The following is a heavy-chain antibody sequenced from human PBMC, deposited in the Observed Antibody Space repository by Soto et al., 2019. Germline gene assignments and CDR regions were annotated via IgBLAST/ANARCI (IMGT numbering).Heavy chain of an antibody. CDR1: GFTFTDYW. V-gene: IGHV3-74*01. J-gene: IGHJ5*02. CDR2: INGDGSGT. Sequence: EVQLVQSGGGLVQPGGSLRLSCAASGFTFTDYWMHWVRQAPGKGLVCVSRINGDGSGTDYADSVKGRFTISRDNARNTLYLQMNNLRAEDTAVYYCVRGAIPTSSSAVGYTYFDPWGQGTLVSVSS. D-gene: IGHD6-6*01. CDR3: VRGAIPTSSSAVGYTYFDP.